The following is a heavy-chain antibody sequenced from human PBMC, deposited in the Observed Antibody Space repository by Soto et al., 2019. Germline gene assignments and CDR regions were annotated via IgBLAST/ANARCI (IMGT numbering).Heavy chain of an antibody. V-gene: IGHV4-34*01. CDR3: ARGLGSRAVAGTVPFDP. CDR2: INHSGST. Sequence: PSETLSLTCAVYGGSFSGYYWSWIRQPPGKGLEWIGEINHSGSTNYNPSLKSRVTISVDTSKNQFSLKLSSVTAADTAVYYCARGLGSRAVAGTVPFDPWGQGTLVTVSS. J-gene: IGHJ5*02. D-gene: IGHD6-19*01. CDR1: GGSFSGYY.